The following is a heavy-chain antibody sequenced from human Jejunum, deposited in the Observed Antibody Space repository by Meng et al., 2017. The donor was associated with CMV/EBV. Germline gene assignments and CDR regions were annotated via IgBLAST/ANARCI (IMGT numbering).Heavy chain of an antibody. CDR1: GFPLISYW. CDR2: ISSDGRIT. V-gene: IGHV3-74*01. Sequence: SGFPLISYWMHGVRQAPGKGLVWVSRISSDGRITSYADSVKGRFTISRDNAKNTLYLQMSSLRAEDTAVYYCARKSCDGDCEFDYWGQGTRVTVSS. CDR3: ARKSCDGDCEFDY. D-gene: IGHD2-21*01. J-gene: IGHJ4*02.